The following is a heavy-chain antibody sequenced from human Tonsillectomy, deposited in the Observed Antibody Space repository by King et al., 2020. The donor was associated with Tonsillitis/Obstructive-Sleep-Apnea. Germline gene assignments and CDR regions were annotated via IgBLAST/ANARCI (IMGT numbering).Heavy chain of an antibody. CDR3: ARDAGFILTGYYNRHWFDP. J-gene: IGHJ5*02. Sequence: QLVQSGAEVKKPGSSVKVSCKASGVTFSSYGISWVRQAPGQGLEWRGGIIPIFGTSNYAQKFQGRVTITADESTSTAYMELSSLRSEDTAVYYCARDAGFILTGYYNRHWFDPWGQGTLVTVSS. CDR2: IIPIFGTS. D-gene: IGHD3-9*01. CDR1: GVTFSSYG. V-gene: IGHV1-69*01.